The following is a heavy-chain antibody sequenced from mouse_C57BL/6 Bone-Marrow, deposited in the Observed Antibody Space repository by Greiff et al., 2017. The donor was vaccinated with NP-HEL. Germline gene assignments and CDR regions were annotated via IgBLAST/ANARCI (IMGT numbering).Heavy chain of an antibody. CDR3: ARPLTTVVGFDY. CDR2: ITPSNGGP. J-gene: IGHJ2*01. CDR1: GYTFTSYW. Sequence: VQLQQPGTELVKPGASVKLSCKASGYTFTSYWMHWVKQRPGHGLEWIGNITPSNGGPHYNEKFKSKATLTVDNSSSSAYMQLSSLTSEDSAVYYCARPLTTVVGFDYWGQGTTLTVSS. D-gene: IGHD1-1*01. V-gene: IGHV1-53*01.